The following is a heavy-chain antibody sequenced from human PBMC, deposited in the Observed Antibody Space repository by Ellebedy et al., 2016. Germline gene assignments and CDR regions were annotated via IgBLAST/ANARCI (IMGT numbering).Heavy chain of an antibody. J-gene: IGHJ6*02. D-gene: IGHD1-14*01. CDR2: INPSGGST. Sequence: ASVKVSCXASGYTFTSYYMHWVRQAPGQGLEWMGIINPSGGSTSYAQKFQGRVTMTRDTSTSTVYMELSSLRSEDTAVYYCARMGNREKYGMDVWGQGTTVTVSS. V-gene: IGHV1-46*01. CDR1: GYTFTSYY. CDR3: ARMGNREKYGMDV.